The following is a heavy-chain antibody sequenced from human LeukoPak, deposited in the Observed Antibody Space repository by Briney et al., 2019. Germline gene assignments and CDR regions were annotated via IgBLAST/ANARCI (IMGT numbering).Heavy chain of an antibody. Sequence: SETLSLTCTVSGGSISSSRYYWGWIRQPPGKGLEWIGCIYSSGSTYYNSSLMSRVNISVDTSKSQFPLKLSSVTAADTAVYYCARLGGSGDTFDIWGQGTMVTVSS. V-gene: IGHV4-39*01. CDR3: ARLGGSGDTFDI. D-gene: IGHD3-10*01. J-gene: IGHJ3*02. CDR2: IYSSGST. CDR1: GGSISSSRYY.